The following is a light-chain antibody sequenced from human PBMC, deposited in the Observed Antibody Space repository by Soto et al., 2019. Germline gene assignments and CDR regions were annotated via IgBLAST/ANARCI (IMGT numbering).Light chain of an antibody. CDR2: GAS. Sequence: EIVFSLSPGTLSLPKRETVTLSCRASQSVSSNFLAWYQQKPGQAPRLLIYGASSRATGIPDRFSGSGSGTEFTLTITRLEPEDFAVYHCQQYGNSPWTFCQGTKV. CDR1: QSVSSNF. V-gene: IGKV3-20*01. CDR3: QQYGNSPWT. J-gene: IGKJ1*01.